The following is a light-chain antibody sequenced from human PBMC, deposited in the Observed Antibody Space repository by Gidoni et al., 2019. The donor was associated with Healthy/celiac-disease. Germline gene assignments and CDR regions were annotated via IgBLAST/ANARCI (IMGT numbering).Light chain of an antibody. Sequence: CRASQSISSYLNWYQQKPGKAPKLLIYAASSLQSGVPSSFSGSGSGTDFTLTISSLQPEDFATYYCQQSYSTPLTFGGXTKVEIK. CDR1: QSISSY. CDR2: AAS. CDR3: QQSYSTPLT. V-gene: IGKV1-39*01. J-gene: IGKJ4*01.